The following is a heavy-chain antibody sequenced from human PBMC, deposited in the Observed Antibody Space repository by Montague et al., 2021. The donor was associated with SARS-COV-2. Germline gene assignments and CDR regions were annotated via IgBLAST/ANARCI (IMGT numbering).Heavy chain of an antibody. CDR3: ARGLAELRYFDWYHYYFDY. CDR2: INHSGST. D-gene: IGHD3-9*01. J-gene: IGHJ4*02. CDR1: GGSFSGYY. V-gene: IGHV4-34*01. Sequence: SETLSLTCAVYGGSFSGYYWSWIRQPLGKGLEWIGEINHSGSTNYNPSLKSRVTISVDTSKNQFSLKLSSVTAADTAVYYCARGLAELRYFDWYHYYFDYWGQGTLVTVPS.